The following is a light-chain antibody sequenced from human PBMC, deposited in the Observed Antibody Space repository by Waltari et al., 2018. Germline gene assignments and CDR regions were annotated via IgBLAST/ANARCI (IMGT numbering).Light chain of an antibody. CDR3: CSFAGSISVFTV. J-gene: IGLJ1*01. V-gene: IGLV2-23*02. CDR2: DVT. Sequence: QSALPQFASVSGSPGQSITLSCTGTSSDVGGYNLVSCYQQHPGRAPKLIIYDVTKRPSGVSNRFSGSKSGNTASLTISGLQAEDEADYYCCSFAGSISVFTVFGTGTTVTVL. CDR1: SSDVGGYNL.